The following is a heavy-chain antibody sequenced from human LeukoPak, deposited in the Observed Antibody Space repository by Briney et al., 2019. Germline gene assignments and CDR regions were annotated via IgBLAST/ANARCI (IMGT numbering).Heavy chain of an antibody. V-gene: IGHV4-30-2*01. J-gene: IGHJ4*02. Sequence: SQTLSLTCSVSAGSISSGVYYWSWVRQPPGMGLEWIGEINHSGSTNYNPSLKSRVTISVDTSKNQFSLKLSSVTAADTAVYYCASSAASWYRCLDYWGQGTLVTVSS. D-gene: IGHD6-13*01. CDR1: AGSISSGVYY. CDR2: INHSGST. CDR3: ASSAASWYRCLDY.